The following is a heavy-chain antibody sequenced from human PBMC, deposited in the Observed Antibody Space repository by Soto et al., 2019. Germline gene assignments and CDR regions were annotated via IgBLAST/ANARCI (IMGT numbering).Heavy chain of an antibody. D-gene: IGHD5-18*01. CDR2: IWYDGSNK. V-gene: IGHV3-33*01. J-gene: IGHJ4*02. CDR1: GFTFSSYG. CDR3: ARDRSDKAMVGLDY. Sequence: PGGSLRLSCAASGFTFSSYGMHWVRQAPGKGLEWVAVIWYDGSNKYYADSVKGRFTISRDNSRNTLYLQMNSLRAEDTAVYYCARDRSDKAMVGLDYWGQGTMGTVSS.